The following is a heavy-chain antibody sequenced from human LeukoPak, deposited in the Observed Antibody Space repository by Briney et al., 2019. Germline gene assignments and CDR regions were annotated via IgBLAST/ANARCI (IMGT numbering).Heavy chain of an antibody. D-gene: IGHD5-12*01. CDR2: IKQDGSEK. CDR3: ARESSMGGYDFDY. CDR1: GFTFSSYA. Sequence: GGSLRLSCAASGFTFSSYAMSWVCQAPGKGLEWVANIKQDGSEKYYVDSVKGRFTISRDNAKNSLYLQMNSLRAEDTAVYYCARESSMGGYDFDYWGQGTLVTVSS. J-gene: IGHJ4*02. V-gene: IGHV3-7*01.